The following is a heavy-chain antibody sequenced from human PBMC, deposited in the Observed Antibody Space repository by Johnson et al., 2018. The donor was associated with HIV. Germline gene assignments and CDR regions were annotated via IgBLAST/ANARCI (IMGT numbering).Heavy chain of an antibody. J-gene: IGHJ3*01. CDR1: GFTFDEYD. D-gene: IGHD3-22*01. V-gene: IGHV3-20*04. CDR3: ARATYYYDTSGYLTRPRAFDV. Sequence: EVQLVESGGDVARPGGSLRLSCEASGFTFDEYDMSWVRQAPGKGLAWVSSITWNGGTPGSADSVKGRFTISRDNAKNSLYLQMNSLRADDTALYYCARATYYYDTSGYLTRPRAFDVWGQGTMVTVSS. CDR2: ITWNGGTP.